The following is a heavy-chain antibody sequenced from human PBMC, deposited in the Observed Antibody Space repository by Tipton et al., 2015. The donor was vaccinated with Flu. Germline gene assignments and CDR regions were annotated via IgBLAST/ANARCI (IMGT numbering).Heavy chain of an antibody. Sequence: QLVQSGAEVKKPGASVKVSCKASGYTFTSYYMHWVRQAPGQGLEWMGIVNPSGGSTTYAQKFQGRLTMIRDTSTRTVYMELRSLRSEDTAVYYCARGYGDLEYWGRGTLVTVSS. CDR2: VNPSGGST. V-gene: IGHV1-46*01. CDR1: GYTFTSYY. CDR3: ARGYGDLEY. J-gene: IGHJ4*02. D-gene: IGHD4-17*01.